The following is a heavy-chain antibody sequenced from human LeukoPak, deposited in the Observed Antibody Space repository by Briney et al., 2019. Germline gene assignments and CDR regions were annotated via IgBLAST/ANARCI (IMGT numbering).Heavy chain of an antibody. J-gene: IGHJ4*02. Sequence: GGSLRLSCAASGFTFSSYAMSWVRQAPGKGLAWVSTISGSGDYTYYADSVEGRFTISRDNSKNTLFLQMNSLRAEDTAVYYCAKDLASRSSGPPGDYWGQGTLVTVSS. D-gene: IGHD3-22*01. V-gene: IGHV3-23*01. CDR2: ISGSGDYT. CDR3: AKDLASRSSGPPGDY. CDR1: GFTFSSYA.